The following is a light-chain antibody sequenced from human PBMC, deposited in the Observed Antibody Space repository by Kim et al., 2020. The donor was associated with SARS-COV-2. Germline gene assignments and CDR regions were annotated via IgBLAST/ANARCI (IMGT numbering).Light chain of an antibody. Sequence: SYELTQPPSVSVAPGKTARITCGGNNNGSKSVHWYQQKPGQAPVLVIYYDSDRPSGIPERFSGSNSGNTATLTISRVEAGDEADYYCQVWDSSSDHPVFG. J-gene: IGLJ2*01. CDR3: QVWDSSSDHPV. CDR2: YDS. V-gene: IGLV3-21*04. CDR1: NNGSKS.